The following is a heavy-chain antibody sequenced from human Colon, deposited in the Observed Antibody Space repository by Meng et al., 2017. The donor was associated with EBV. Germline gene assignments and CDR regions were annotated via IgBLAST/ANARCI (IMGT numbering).Heavy chain of an antibody. Sequence: QVQLVESGGGVVQPGRXXXLACAASGFSFRSYEMHWVRQAPGQGLEWVAFISSDGWNKDYADSVKDRFTISRDNSRNTVYLQMNSLRPEDTAVYYCVRGTLAGADWFDPWGQGTRVTVSS. J-gene: IGHJ5*02. CDR3: VRGTLAGADWFDP. D-gene: IGHD6-19*01. CDR1: GFSFRSYE. V-gene: IGHV3-30*04. CDR2: ISSDGWNK.